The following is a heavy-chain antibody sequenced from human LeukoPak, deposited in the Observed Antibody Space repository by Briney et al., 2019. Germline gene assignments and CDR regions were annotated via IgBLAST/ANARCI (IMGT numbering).Heavy chain of an antibody. CDR2: ISSSSSTI. Sequence: GGSLRLSCAASGFTFSSYSVNWVRQAPGKGLEWVSYISSSSSTIYYADSVKGRFTISRDNAKNSLYLQMNSLRAEDTAVYYCARDPSLYCTNGVCLMNYYYMDVWGKGTTVTVSS. CDR1: GFTFSSYS. D-gene: IGHD2-8*01. CDR3: ARDPSLYCTNGVCLMNYYYMDV. V-gene: IGHV3-48*01. J-gene: IGHJ6*03.